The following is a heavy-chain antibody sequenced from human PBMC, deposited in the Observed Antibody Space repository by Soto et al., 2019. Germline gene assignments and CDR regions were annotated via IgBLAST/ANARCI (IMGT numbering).Heavy chain of an antibody. D-gene: IGHD2-2*01. CDR2: MNPNSGNT. V-gene: IGHV1-8*01. Sequence: QVQLVQSGAEVKKPGASVKVSCKASGYTFTSYDINWVRQATGQGLEWKGWMNPNSGNTGYAQKFQGRVTMTRTTSISTAYMERSSLRSADTAVYYCASGIVPAAMVYYYYGMDVWGQGTTVTVSS. CDR1: GYTFTSYD. CDR3: ASGIVPAAMVYYYYGMDV. J-gene: IGHJ6*02.